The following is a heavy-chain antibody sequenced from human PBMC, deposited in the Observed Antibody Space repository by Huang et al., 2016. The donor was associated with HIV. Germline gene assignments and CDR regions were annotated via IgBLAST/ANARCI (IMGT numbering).Heavy chain of an antibody. V-gene: IGHV4-34*01. Sequence: QVQLQQWGAGLLKPSETLSLTCAVYGGSFSNYYWSWIRQPPGKGLEGIGEINHSGSTNDNPSLKSRVTISLDTSKNQFSLKLTSVTAADTAVFYCARGSFGSGDPFDYWGQGTLVTVSS. CDR2: INHSGST. J-gene: IGHJ4*02. D-gene: IGHD6-19*01. CDR3: ARGSFGSGDPFDY. CDR1: GGSFSNYY.